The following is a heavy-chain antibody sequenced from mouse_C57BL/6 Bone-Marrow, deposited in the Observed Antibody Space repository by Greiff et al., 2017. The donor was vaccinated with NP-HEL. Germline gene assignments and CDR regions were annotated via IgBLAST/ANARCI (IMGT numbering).Heavy chain of an antibody. Sequence: EVHLVESGGGLVQPKGSLKLSCAASGFSFNTYAMNWVRQAPGKGLEWVARIRSKSNNYATYYADSVKDRFTISRDDSESMLYLQMNNLKTEDTAMYYCFYYGNYVDAYWGQGTLVTVSA. CDR1: GFSFNTYA. J-gene: IGHJ3*01. D-gene: IGHD2-1*01. CDR2: IRSKSNNYAT. V-gene: IGHV10-1*01. CDR3: FYYGNYVDAY.